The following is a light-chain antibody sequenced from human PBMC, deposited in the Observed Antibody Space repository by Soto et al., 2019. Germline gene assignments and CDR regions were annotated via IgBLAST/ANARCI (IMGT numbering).Light chain of an antibody. CDR1: QSVGSD. CDR3: QQYNNWPPWT. CDR2: GAS. Sequence: IVMTQSPATLSVSPGERATLSCRASQSVGSDLAWFQQKPGQAPRLLIYGASTRATGIPARFSGSGSGTEFTLTISSLQSEDFALYYCQQYNNWPPWTFGQGTKVEI. J-gene: IGKJ1*01. V-gene: IGKV3-15*01.